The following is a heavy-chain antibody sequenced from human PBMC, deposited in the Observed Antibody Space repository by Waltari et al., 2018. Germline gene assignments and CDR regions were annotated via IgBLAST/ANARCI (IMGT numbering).Heavy chain of an antibody. CDR1: GFTFSSYS. J-gene: IGHJ4*02. CDR2: ISSSSSTI. CDR3: ARDVGGRFPGPEAGIIGLIDY. V-gene: IGHV3-48*01. Sequence: EVQLVESGGGLVQPGGSLRLSCAASGFTFSSYSMNWVRQAPGKGLEWVSYISSSSSTIYYADSGKGRFTISRDNAKNSLYLQMNSLRAEDTAVYYCARDVGGRFPGPEAGIIGLIDYWGQGTLVTVSS. D-gene: IGHD6-19*01.